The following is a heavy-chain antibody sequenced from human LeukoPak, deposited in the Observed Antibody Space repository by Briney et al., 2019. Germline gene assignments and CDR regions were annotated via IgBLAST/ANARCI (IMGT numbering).Heavy chain of an antibody. V-gene: IGHV4-30-4*01. Sequence: SQTLSLTCTVSGGSISSGDYYWSWIRQPPGKGLEWIGYIYYSGSTYYNPSLKSRVTISVDTSKNQFSLKLSSVTAADTAVYYCARVGGGSYGSGSYPDAFDIWGQGIMVTVSS. J-gene: IGHJ3*02. D-gene: IGHD3-10*01. CDR3: ARVGGGSYGSGSYPDAFDI. CDR1: GGSISSGDYY. CDR2: IYYSGST.